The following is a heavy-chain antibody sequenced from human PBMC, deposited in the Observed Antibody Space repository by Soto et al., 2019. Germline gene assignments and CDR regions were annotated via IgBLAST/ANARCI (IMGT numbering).Heavy chain of an antibody. CDR3: ANGLGTTRFLNRFDP. CDR1: GFPFSSYG. Sequence: PGGSLRLSCAASGFPFSSYGMHWVRQAPGKGLEWVAVIWYDGSKKYYADSVKGRFTISRDNSMDTLYLQINSLRAEDTAVYYCANGLGTTRFLNRFDPWGQGTLVTVSS. CDR2: IWYDGSKK. D-gene: IGHD1-1*01. V-gene: IGHV3-33*06. J-gene: IGHJ5*02.